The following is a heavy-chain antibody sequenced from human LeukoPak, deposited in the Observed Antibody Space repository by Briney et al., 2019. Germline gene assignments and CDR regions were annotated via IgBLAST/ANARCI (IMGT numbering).Heavy chain of an antibody. CDR2: INHSGST. V-gene: IGHV4-34*01. CDR1: GGSFSGYY. Sequence: SETLSLTCAVYGGSFSGYYCSWIRQPPGKGLEWIGEINHSGSTNYNPSLKSRVTISVDTSKNQFSLKLSSVTAADTAVYYCARDRLFDYWGQGTLVTVSS. D-gene: IGHD4-11*01. J-gene: IGHJ4*02. CDR3: ARDRLFDY.